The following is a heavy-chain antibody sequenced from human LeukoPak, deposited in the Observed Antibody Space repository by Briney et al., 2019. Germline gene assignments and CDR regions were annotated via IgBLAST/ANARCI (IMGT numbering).Heavy chain of an antibody. CDR3: VRDPSYGSSWYYYMDV. Sequence: GGSLRLSCAGSGFTFSTFSMNWVRQAPGKGLEWVSSIDFSSSYTYYIDSVKGRFTISRDNSKNSLYLQMDSLRVEDTAVYYCVRDPSYGSSWYYYMDVWGKGTTVTVSS. CDR1: GFTFSTFS. CDR2: IDFSSSYT. V-gene: IGHV3-21*01. J-gene: IGHJ6*03. D-gene: IGHD6-13*01.